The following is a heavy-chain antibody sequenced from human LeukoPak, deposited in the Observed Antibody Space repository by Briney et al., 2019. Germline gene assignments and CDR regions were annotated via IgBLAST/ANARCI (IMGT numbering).Heavy chain of an antibody. CDR2: INWNGGST. CDR1: GFTFDDYG. D-gene: IGHD3-3*01. Sequence: SGGSLRLSCAASGFTFDDYGMSWVRQAPGKGLEWVSGINWNGGSTGYADSVKGRFTISRDNAKNSLYLQMNSLRAEDTALYYCARVRDRYDFWSGRPWRYYMDVWGKGTTVTVSS. V-gene: IGHV3-20*04. J-gene: IGHJ6*03. CDR3: ARVRDRYDFWSGRPWRYYMDV.